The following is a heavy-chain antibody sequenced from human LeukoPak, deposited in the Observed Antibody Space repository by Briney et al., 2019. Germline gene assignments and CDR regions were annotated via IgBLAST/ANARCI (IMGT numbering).Heavy chain of an antibody. J-gene: IGHJ4*02. D-gene: IGHD4-11*01. CDR2: IKTKGEGGTV. CDR3: ANPPTVTSFDY. Sequence: PGGSLRLSCATSGFTFSNAWMTWVRQAQGKGLEWVGRIKTKGEGGTVDYAAPVKGRFTISRDNSKNTLYLQMNSLRAEDTAVYHCANPPTVTSFDYWGQGTLVTVSS. CDR1: GFTFSNAW. V-gene: IGHV3-15*01.